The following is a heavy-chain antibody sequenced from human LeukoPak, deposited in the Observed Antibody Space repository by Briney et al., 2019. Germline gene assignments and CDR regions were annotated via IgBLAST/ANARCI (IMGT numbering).Heavy chain of an antibody. CDR3: ARGRMTTVTM. CDR2: INPNSGGT. CDR1: GYTVTGYY. Sequence: ASVTVSCTASGYTVTGYYMHWVRQAPGQGLEWMGRINPNSGGTNYAQKFQGRVTMTRDTSISTAYMELSRLRSDDTAVYYCARGRMTTVTMWGQGTLVTVSS. D-gene: IGHD4-17*01. J-gene: IGHJ4*02. V-gene: IGHV1-2*06.